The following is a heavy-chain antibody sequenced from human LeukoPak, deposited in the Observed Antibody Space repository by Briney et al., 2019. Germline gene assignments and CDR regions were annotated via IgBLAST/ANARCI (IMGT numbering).Heavy chain of an antibody. CDR1: GYTFTSYG. CDR3: ARGCYDFWSGCWDY. V-gene: IGHV1-18*01. J-gene: IGHJ4*02. Sequence: GASVKVSCKVSGYTFTSYGISWVRQVPGQGLEWMGWISAYNGNTNYAQKLQDRITMTTDTSTSTAYMELRSLRSDDTAVYYCARGCYDFWSGCWDYWGQGTLVTVSS. D-gene: IGHD3-3*01. CDR2: ISAYNGNT.